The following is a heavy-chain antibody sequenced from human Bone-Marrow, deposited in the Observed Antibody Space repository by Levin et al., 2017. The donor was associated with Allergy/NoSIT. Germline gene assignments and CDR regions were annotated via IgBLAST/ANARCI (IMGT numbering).Heavy chain of an antibody. D-gene: IGHD2-15*01. V-gene: IGHV1-69*13. CDR1: GGTFSSYA. CDR2: IIPIFGTA. J-gene: IGHJ5*02. CDR3: ARDLRYCSGGSCFNWFDP. Sequence: ASVKVSCKASGGTFSSYAISWVRQAPGQGLEWMGGIIPIFGTANYAQKFQGRVTITADESTSTAYMELSSLRSEDTAVYYCARDLRYCSGGSCFNWFDPWGQGTLVTVSS.